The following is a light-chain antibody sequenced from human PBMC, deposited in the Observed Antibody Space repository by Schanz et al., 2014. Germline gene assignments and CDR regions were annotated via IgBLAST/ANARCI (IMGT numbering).Light chain of an antibody. Sequence: DIVMTQSPDSLAVSLGERATINCKSSPSVLYSANNKNYLAWFQQKPGQPPKLLIYWASTRDSGVPDRFSGSGSGTDFTLTINSLQAEDVAVYYCQQYNNWPPWTFGQGTKVEIK. J-gene: IGKJ1*01. V-gene: IGKV4-1*01. CDR2: WAS. CDR3: QQYNNWPPWT. CDR1: PSVLYSANNKNY.